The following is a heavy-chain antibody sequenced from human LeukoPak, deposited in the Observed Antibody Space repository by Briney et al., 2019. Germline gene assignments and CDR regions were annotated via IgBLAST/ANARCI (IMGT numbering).Heavy chain of an antibody. Sequence: SETLSLTCTVSGGSISSSSYYWGWIRQPPGKGLEWIGEINHSGSTNYNPSLKSRVTISVDTSKNQFSLKLSSVTAADTAVYYCARYGRVGAPKHYYFDYWGQGTLVTVSS. CDR3: ARYGRVGAPKHYYFDY. V-gene: IGHV4-39*07. CDR1: GGSISSSSYY. J-gene: IGHJ4*02. CDR2: INHSGST. D-gene: IGHD1-26*01.